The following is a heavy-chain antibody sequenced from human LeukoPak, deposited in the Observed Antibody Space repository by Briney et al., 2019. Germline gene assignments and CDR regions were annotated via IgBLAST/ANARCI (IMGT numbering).Heavy chain of an antibody. CDR1: GYTFTGYY. D-gene: IGHD1-1*01. J-gene: IGHJ3*02. Sequence: GASVKVSCKASGYTFTGYYMHWVRQAPGQGLEWMGWINPNSGDTNYAQKFQGRVTMSRDMSISTAYMEQSRLRSDDTAMYYCARGKNWLDAFDIWGQGIVVTVSS. CDR3: ARGKNWLDAFDI. V-gene: IGHV1-2*02. CDR2: INPNSGDT.